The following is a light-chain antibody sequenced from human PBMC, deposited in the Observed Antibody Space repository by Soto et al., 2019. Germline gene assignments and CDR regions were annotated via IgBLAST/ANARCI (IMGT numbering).Light chain of an antibody. Sequence: DIQMTQSPSTLSASVGDRVTITCRASQSIDNWLAWYQQNPGKAPKILIYKASNLETGVPSRFSGSGSGAEFTLTISSLQPDDLATYYCQLLKTVGQGPKVEIK. J-gene: IGKJ1*01. CDR3: QLLKT. V-gene: IGKV1-5*03. CDR2: KAS. CDR1: QSIDNW.